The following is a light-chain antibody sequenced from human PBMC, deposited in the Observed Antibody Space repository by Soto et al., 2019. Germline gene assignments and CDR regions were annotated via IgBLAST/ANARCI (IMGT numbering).Light chain of an antibody. J-gene: IGLJ2*01. CDR3: QAVDSSGTYVV. Sequence: SYELTQPPSVSVSPGQTARITGSGDALPKQYASWYQQEPGQAPVLVIYKDSERPSGIPERFSGYSSGTTVTLTISGVQAEDEADYYCQAVDSSGTYVVFGGGTKLTVL. V-gene: IGLV3-25*02. CDR1: ALPKQY. CDR2: KDS.